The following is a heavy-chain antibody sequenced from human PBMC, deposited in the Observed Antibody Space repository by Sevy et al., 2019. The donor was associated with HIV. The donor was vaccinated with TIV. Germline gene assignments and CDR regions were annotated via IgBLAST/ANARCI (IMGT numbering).Heavy chain of an antibody. J-gene: IGHJ4*02. CDR2: INHTGDT. Sequence: SETLSLTCAVYGGSFSTYSWSWIRQPPGKGLEWIGEINHTGDTNYNPSLESRVTISVDTSKNQFSLKLRSVTAADTAVYYCARSTGGGNFDYWGQGTLVTVSS. CDR1: GGSFSTYS. D-gene: IGHD2-15*01. V-gene: IGHV4-34*01. CDR3: ARSTGGGNFDY.